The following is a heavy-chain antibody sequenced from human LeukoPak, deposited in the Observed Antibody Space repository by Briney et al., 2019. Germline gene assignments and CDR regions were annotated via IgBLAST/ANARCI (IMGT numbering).Heavy chain of an antibody. CDR3: ARRARSPNSSSWYYYFDY. CDR1: GYSFTSYW. CDR2: IYPGDPDT. Sequence: GESLKISCKGSGYSFTSYWIGWVRQMPGKGLEWMGIIYPGDPDTRYSPSFQGQVTISADKSISTAYLQWSSLRASDTAMYYCARRARSPNSSSWYYYFDYWGQGTLVTVSS. V-gene: IGHV5-51*01. D-gene: IGHD6-13*01. J-gene: IGHJ4*02.